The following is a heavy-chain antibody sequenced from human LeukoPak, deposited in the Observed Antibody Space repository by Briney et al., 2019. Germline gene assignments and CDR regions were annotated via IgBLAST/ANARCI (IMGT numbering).Heavy chain of an antibody. CDR1: GFTFSSYG. CDR2: ISGSGGST. V-gene: IGHV3-23*01. J-gene: IGHJ2*01. CDR3: AIDYGDLYWYFDL. Sequence: GGSLRLSCAASGFTFSSYGMSWVRQAPGKGLEWVSAISGSGGSTYYADSVKGRFTISRDNSKNTLYLQMNSLRAEDTAVYYCAIDYGDLYWYFDLWGRGTLVTVSS. D-gene: IGHD4-17*01.